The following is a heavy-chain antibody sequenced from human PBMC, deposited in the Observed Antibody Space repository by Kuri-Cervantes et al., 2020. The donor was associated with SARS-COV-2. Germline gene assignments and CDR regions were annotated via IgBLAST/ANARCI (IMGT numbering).Heavy chain of an antibody. D-gene: IGHD4-17*01. Sequence: KVSCKGSGYTFTNYWIGWVRQMPGKGLEWMGILYPGDSDTRYSPSFQGQVTISADKSINTAFLQWSSLKASDTAIYYCARRAYGEEVDYYYMDVWGKGTTVTVSS. J-gene: IGHJ6*03. CDR1: GYTFTNYW. V-gene: IGHV5-51*01. CDR2: LYPGDSDT. CDR3: ARRAYGEEVDYYYMDV.